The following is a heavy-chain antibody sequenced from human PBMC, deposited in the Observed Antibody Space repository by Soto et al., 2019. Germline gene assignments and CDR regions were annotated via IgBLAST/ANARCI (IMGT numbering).Heavy chain of an antibody. CDR1: GFTFSSYW. Sequence: VQLVESGGGLVQPGGSLRLSCAASGFTFSSYWMHWVRQAPGKGLVWVARINSDGSSTSYADSVKGRFTISRDNAKNTLYLQMNSLRAEDTAVYYCASGGRITIFGMVGNWNHRRSTDFDIWGQWTMVTVSS. CDR2: INSDGSST. J-gene: IGHJ3*02. D-gene: IGHD3-3*01. V-gene: IGHV3-74*01. CDR3: ASGGRITIFGMVGNWNHRRSTDFDI.